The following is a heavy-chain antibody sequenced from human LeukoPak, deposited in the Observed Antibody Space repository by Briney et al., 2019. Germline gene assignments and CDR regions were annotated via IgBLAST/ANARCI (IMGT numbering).Heavy chain of an antibody. CDR3: AKDQKYSGSSYYFDY. V-gene: IGHV3-53*01. Sequence: GDSLRLSCVLSGFTVSSTYISWFRQTPGKGLEWVSVIFTTGTTYYADSVKGRFTLSRDNFENTVHLQMSSLTAEDTAVYYCAKDQKYSGSSYYFDYWGQGTLVTVSS. J-gene: IGHJ4*02. CDR2: IFTTGTT. D-gene: IGHD1-26*01. CDR1: GFTVSSTY.